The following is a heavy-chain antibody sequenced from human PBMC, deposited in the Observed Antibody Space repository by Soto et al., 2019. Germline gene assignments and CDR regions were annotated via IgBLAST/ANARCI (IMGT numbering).Heavy chain of an antibody. V-gene: IGHV3-30*04. Sequence: QVQLVESGGGVILPGGSLRLSCAASGFTFSSYAMHWVRQAPGTGPEWVAATSSDGTDNVYADSVSGRFTISRDNSKNTSYLHMNSLRSEHAAVYYCARTYECAKSDCYRAFDIWGQGTMVTVSS. D-gene: IGHD2-21*02. CDR2: TSSDGTDN. CDR1: GFTFSSYA. J-gene: IGHJ3*02. CDR3: ARTYECAKSDCYRAFDI.